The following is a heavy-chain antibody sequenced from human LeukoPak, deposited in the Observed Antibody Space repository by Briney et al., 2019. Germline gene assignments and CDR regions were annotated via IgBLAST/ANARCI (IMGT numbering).Heavy chain of an antibody. Sequence: GGSLRLSCAASGCTFSSYWMSWVRQAPGKGLELVANIKQDGSEKYYLDSVHGRFTISRDNAKTSLYLQMNSLRAEDTAVYYCARDTGSYYEDGWFDPWGQGTLVTVSS. CDR3: ARDTGSYYEDGWFDP. V-gene: IGHV3-7*01. D-gene: IGHD1-26*01. CDR2: IKQDGSEK. CDR1: GCTFSSYW. J-gene: IGHJ5*02.